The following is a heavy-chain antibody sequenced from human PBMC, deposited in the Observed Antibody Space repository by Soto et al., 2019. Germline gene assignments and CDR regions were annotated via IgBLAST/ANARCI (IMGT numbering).Heavy chain of an antibody. CDR2: ISAYNGNT. D-gene: IGHD6-13*01. J-gene: IGHJ4*02. CDR3: AREVSSSFDF. V-gene: IGHV1-18*01. Sequence: ASVKVSCKASGYTFTNYGITWVRQAPGQGLEWMGWISAYNGNTKYAQKFQGRVTMTTHISTSTAYMELRSLRSDDTAVYYCAREVSSSFDFSGQGTLVTVSS. CDR1: GYTFTNYG.